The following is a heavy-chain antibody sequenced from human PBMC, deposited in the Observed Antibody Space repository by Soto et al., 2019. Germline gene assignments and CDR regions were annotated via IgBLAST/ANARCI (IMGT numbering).Heavy chain of an antibody. CDR1: GGSFSGYY. CDR2: INHSGST. J-gene: IGHJ4*02. CDR3: ARDKITGLFDY. V-gene: IGHV4-34*01. Sequence: QVQLQQWGAGLLKPSETLSLTCAVSGGSFSGYYWTWIRQPPGTGLEWIGEINHSGSTNYNPSLKSRVTISVNTSKNQFSLKLTSVTAADTAVYYCARDKITGLFDYWGQGTRVTVSS. D-gene: IGHD2-8*02.